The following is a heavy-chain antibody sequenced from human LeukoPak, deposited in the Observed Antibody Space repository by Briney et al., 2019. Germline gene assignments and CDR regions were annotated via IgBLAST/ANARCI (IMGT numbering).Heavy chain of an antibody. CDR3: ARQQGTTAPGY. CDR1: GGSISSYY. Sequence: SETLSLTCTASGGSISSYYWSWIRQPPGKGLEWIGYIYYSGSTTYNPSLMSRVTILVNTSKNQFFLMLSAVPAGDTAVYYCARQQGTTAPGYCGEGNLVTVSS. D-gene: IGHD1-1*01. J-gene: IGHJ4*02. V-gene: IGHV4-59*12. CDR2: IYYSGST.